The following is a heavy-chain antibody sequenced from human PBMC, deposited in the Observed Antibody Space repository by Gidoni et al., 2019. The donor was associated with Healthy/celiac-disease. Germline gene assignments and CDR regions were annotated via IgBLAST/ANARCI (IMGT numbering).Heavy chain of an antibody. Sequence: QVQLQESGPGLVKPSETLSLTCTVSGGSISSYYWSWIRQPAGKGLEWIGRIHTSGSTNYNPPLKSRVTRSVDTSKNQFSLKLSFGTAADRAGYYGAGGERGGEFYDFWSGSHDAFDIWGQGTMVTVSS. CDR3: AGGERGGEFYDFWSGSHDAFDI. V-gene: IGHV4-4*07. J-gene: IGHJ3*02. D-gene: IGHD3-3*01. CDR2: IHTSGST. CDR1: GGSISSYY.